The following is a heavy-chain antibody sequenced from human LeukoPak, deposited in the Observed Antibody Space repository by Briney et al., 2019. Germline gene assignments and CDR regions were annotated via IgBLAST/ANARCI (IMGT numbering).Heavy chain of an antibody. Sequence: PGGSLRLSCAASGFTFSSYGMSWVRQAPGKGLEWVSAISGSGGSTYYADSVKGRFTISRDNSKNTLYLQMNSLRAEDTAVYYCATSNSETRDVGYWGQGTLVTVSS. J-gene: IGHJ4*02. CDR3: ATSNSETRDVGY. V-gene: IGHV3-23*01. CDR1: GFTFSSYG. D-gene: IGHD1-26*01. CDR2: ISGSGGST.